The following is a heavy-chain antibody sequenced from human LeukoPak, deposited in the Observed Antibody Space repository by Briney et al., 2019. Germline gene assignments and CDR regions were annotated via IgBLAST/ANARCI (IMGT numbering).Heavy chain of an antibody. CDR2: ISAYNGNT. CDR1: GYTFTSYG. Sequence: GASVKVSCKASGYTFTSYGISWVRQASGQGLEWMGWISAYNGNTNYAQKLQGRVTMTTDTSTSTAYMELRSLRSDDTAVYYCARSRAPHSLGYCSSTSCYFYFDYWGQGTLVTVSS. CDR3: ARSRAPHSLGYCSSTSCYFYFDY. D-gene: IGHD2-2*01. J-gene: IGHJ4*02. V-gene: IGHV1-18*01.